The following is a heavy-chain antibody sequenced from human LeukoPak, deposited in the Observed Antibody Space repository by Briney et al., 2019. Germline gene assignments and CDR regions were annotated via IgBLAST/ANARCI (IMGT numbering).Heavy chain of an antibody. D-gene: IGHD6-19*01. J-gene: IGHJ4*02. CDR3: ARAVSFSGSAVTGGAH. CDR1: GYTFTSYG. CDR2: ISVYNGNT. Sequence: ASVKVSCKASGYTFTSYGISWVRQAPGQGLELIGWISVYNGNTIYAQKLQGRVTMTTDTSTSTAYMELRSLQSDDTAVYYCARAVSFSGSAVTGGAHWGQGTLVTVSS. V-gene: IGHV1-18*01.